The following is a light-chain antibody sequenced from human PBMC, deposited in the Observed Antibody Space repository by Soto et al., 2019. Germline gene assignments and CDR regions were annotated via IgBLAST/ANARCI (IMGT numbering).Light chain of an antibody. Sequence: EIVLTQSPATLSLSPGERATLSCRASQSVGKYLAWYQQKPGQAPRLLIYDASDRATGVPARFSGSGSGTDFTLTISSLEPDDFAVYYCQQRSSWPRTFGQGTKVEIK. CDR1: QSVGKY. V-gene: IGKV3-11*01. J-gene: IGKJ1*01. CDR3: QQRSSWPRT. CDR2: DAS.